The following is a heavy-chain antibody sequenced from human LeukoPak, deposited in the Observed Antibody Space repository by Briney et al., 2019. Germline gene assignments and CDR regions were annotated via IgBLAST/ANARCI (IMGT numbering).Heavy chain of an antibody. Sequence: GGSLRLSCEASGFSFNSYAFAWVRQGPGKGLEWVAAVTSGGGTHFADSVKGRFTISRDNTKNTMYLQMNSLRVEDTAMYFCGSDPNGDYVGALGYWGRGALVTVSS. CDR3: GSDPNGDYVGALGY. CDR1: GFSFNSYA. D-gene: IGHD2-8*01. CDR2: VTSGGGT. J-gene: IGHJ4*01. V-gene: IGHV3-23*01.